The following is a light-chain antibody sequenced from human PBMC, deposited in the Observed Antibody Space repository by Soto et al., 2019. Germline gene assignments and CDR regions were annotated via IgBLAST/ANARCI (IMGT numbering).Light chain of an antibody. Sequence: DIQMTQSPSSLSASVGDRVIITCRASQGISDHLAWYQQQPGKVHKLLIYAASTVQSGVPSRFSGSGSGTEFTLTISSLQPEDGATYYCQKHNGAPFTFGGGTKVEIK. J-gene: IGKJ4*01. CDR2: AAS. V-gene: IGKV1-27*01. CDR3: QKHNGAPFT. CDR1: QGISDH.